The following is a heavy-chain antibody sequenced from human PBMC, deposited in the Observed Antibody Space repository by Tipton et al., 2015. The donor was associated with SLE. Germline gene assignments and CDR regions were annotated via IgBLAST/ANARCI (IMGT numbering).Heavy chain of an antibody. D-gene: IGHD2-2*02. CDR1: GFTFSSYA. V-gene: IGHV3-23*01. CDR2: LSGSGVTT. CDR3: ARDPFSAAIYYFDY. J-gene: IGHJ4*02. Sequence: SLRLSCAASGFTFSSYAMSWVRQAPGKGLEWVSTLSGSGVTTYYADSVKGRFTISRDNSKNTLYLQMNSLRAEDTAVYYCARDPFSAAIYYFDYWGQGTLVTVSS.